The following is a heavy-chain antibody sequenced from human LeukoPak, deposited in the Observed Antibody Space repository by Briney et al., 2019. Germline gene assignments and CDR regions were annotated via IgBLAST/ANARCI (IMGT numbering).Heavy chain of an antibody. D-gene: IGHD2-8*01. Sequence: GGSLRLSCAASGVTVNSYFMGWVRQAPGKGLEWVSLISSEGFTYYADSVKGRFTISRDNAKNSLYLQMNSLRAEDTAVYYCARSGCTNGVCYRALFDYWGQGTLVTVSS. J-gene: IGHJ4*02. CDR2: ISSEGFT. CDR3: ARSGCTNGVCYRALFDY. CDR1: GVTVNSYF. V-gene: IGHV3-53*01.